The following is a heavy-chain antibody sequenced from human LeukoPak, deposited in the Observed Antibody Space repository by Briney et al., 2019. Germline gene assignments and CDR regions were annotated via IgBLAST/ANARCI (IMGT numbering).Heavy chain of an antibody. V-gene: IGHV4-34*01. CDR2: INHSGST. CDR3: ARFGYSYGSGFYFDY. Sequence: SETLSLTCAVYGGSFSGYYWSWIRQPPGKGLEWIGEINHSGSTNYNPPLKSRVTISVDTSKNQFSLKLSSVTAADTAVYYCARFGYSYGSGFYFDYWGQGTLVTVSS. CDR1: GGSFSGYY. J-gene: IGHJ4*02. D-gene: IGHD5-18*01.